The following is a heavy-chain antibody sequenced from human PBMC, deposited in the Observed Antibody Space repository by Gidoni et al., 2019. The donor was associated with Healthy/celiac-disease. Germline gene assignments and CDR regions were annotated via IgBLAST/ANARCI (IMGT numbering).Heavy chain of an antibody. CDR2: ISGSGGST. CDR3: AENLAAAGLRGQYFQH. V-gene: IGHV3-23*01. D-gene: IGHD6-13*01. J-gene: IGHJ1*01. Sequence: EVQLLESGGGLVQPGGSLTLSCAASGFTFSRFAMSWVRQVPGKGLEWVSAISGSGGSTYYADSVKGRFTISRDNSKNTLYLQMNSLRAEDTAVYYCAENLAAAGLRGQYFQHWGQGTLVTVSS. CDR1: GFTFSRFA.